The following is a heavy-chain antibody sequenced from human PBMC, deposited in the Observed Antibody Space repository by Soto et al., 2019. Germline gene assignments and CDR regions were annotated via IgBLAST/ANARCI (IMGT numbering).Heavy chain of an antibody. CDR1: GYTFTDYY. V-gene: IGHV1-2*02. CDR2: ITPNNGGT. CDR3: ARSGTVLLNAFDI. J-gene: IGHJ3*02. Sequence: ASVKVSCKASGYTFTDYYMHWVRQAPGQGLGWMGWITPNNGGTNYAQKFQGRVTMTRDTSISTAYMELSRLRSDDTAVYYCARSGTVLLNAFDIWGQGTMVTVS.